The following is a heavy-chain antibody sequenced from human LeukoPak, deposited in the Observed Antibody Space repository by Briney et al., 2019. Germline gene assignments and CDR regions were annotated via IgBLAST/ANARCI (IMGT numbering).Heavy chain of an antibody. CDR1: GFTPSSYN. Sequence: GGSLRLSCAPSGFTPSSYNMHRVPHATGEGLEWVSAIGTAGDTYYPGSVKGRFTISRENAKNSLYLQMNSLRAGDTAVYYCAREGLESDAFDIWGQGTMVTVSS. V-gene: IGHV3-13*01. CDR2: IGTAGDT. D-gene: IGHD1-1*01. CDR3: AREGLESDAFDI. J-gene: IGHJ3*02.